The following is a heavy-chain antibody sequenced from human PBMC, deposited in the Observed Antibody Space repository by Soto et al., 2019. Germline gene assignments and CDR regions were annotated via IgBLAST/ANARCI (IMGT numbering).Heavy chain of an antibody. CDR1: GGSISSSSYY. CDR3: ARGPPPYDSSGYYAQSHYFDY. D-gene: IGHD3-22*01. J-gene: IGHJ4*02. Sequence: QLQLQESGPGLVKPSETLSLTCTVSGGSISSSSYYWGWIRQPPGKGLEWIGSIYYSGSTYYNPSLKSRVTISVDMSKNQFSLKLSSVTAADTAVYYCARGPPPYDSSGYYAQSHYFDYWGQGTLVTVSS. CDR2: IYYSGST. V-gene: IGHV4-39*01.